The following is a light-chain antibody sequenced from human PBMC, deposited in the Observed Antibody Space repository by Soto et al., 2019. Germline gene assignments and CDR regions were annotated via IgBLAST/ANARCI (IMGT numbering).Light chain of an antibody. CDR1: QGVTTN. CDR3: QQYNNWPFS. J-gene: IGKJ5*01. CDR2: DVS. V-gene: IGKV3-15*01. Sequence: EILTTQSPATLSVSPGERVTRSCRAGQGVTTNFAWYQQKSGQSPRLLIYDVSSRATGVPSRFSGTGSETDFTLTISGLQSEDSAIYFCQQYNNWPFSFGQGTRLEIK.